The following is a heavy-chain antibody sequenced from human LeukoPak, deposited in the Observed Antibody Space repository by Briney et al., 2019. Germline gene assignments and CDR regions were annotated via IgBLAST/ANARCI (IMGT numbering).Heavy chain of an antibody. V-gene: IGHV4-59*01. CDR3: AGRSPRSSWYYYYYGMDV. Sequence: PSETLSLTCTVSGGSISSYYWSWIRQPPGKGLEWIGYIYYSGSTNYNPSLKSRVTISVDTSKNQFSLKLSSVTAADTAVYYCAGRSPRSSWYYYYYGMDVWGKGTTVTVSS. CDR1: GGSISSYY. CDR2: IYYSGST. J-gene: IGHJ6*04. D-gene: IGHD6-13*01.